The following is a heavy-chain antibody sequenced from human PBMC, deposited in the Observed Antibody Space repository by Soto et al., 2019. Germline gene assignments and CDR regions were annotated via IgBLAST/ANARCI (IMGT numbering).Heavy chain of an antibody. CDR2: ISYDGSNK. CDR3: ANVHQALYYYGMDV. V-gene: IGHV3-30*18. CDR1: GFTFSSYG. D-gene: IGHD2-2*01. Sequence: PGGSLRLSCAASGFTFSSYGMHWVRQAPGKGLEWVAVISYDGSNKYYADSVKGRFTISRDNSKNTLYLQMNSLRAEDTAVYYCANVHQALYYYGMDVWGQGTTVTVSS. J-gene: IGHJ6*02.